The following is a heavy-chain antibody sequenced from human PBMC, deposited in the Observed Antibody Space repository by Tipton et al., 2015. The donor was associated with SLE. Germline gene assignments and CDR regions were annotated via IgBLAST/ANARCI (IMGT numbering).Heavy chain of an antibody. Sequence: SLRLSCAASGFTFGSYSMHWIRQVPGKGLEWMSYISYDGRNKFYADSVKGRFTISRDNSKNTLYLRMNSLTPDDTAVYYCAKTHCTGDVCRFDSWSQGALVIVSS. D-gene: IGHD2-8*02. V-gene: IGHV3-30-3*02. CDR1: GFTFGSYS. J-gene: IGHJ4*02. CDR3: AKTHCTGDVCRFDS. CDR2: ISYDGRNK.